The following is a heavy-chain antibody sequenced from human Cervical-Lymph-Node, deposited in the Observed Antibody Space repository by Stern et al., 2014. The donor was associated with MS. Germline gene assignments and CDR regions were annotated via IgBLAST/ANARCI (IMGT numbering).Heavy chain of an antibody. CDR1: GGSISGGDYY. D-gene: IGHD3-22*01. V-gene: IGHV4-30-4*01. J-gene: IGHJ5*02. CDR2: IYYPGST. Sequence: VQLVESGPGLVKPSQTLSLTCTVSGGSISGGDYYWNWIRQPPGQGLEWIGYIYYPGSTYYNPSLQSRLTMSVEPSKTRFSLNLNSMTAADTAVYYCARGDYHDRPYFLDLGGQGTLVTVPS. CDR3: ARGDYHDRPYFLDL.